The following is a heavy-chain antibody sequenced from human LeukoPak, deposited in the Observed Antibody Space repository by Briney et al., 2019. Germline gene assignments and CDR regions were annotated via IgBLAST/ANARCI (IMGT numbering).Heavy chain of an antibody. CDR1: GLNLTTYA. V-gene: IGHV3-23*01. D-gene: IGHD4/OR15-4a*01. CDR2: ISDRGDST. CDR3: AKGRWGLTINNFDL. J-gene: IGHJ3*01. Sequence: AGGSLRLSCAASGLNLTTYAMGWVRQAPGKGLEWVSVISDRGDSTYYGDSVKGRFTISRDSSKNTLYLQMNSLGGEDTALYYCAKGRWGLTINNFDLWGQGTMVTVSS.